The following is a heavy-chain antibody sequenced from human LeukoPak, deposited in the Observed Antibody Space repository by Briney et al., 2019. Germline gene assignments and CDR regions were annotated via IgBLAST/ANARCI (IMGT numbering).Heavy chain of an antibody. D-gene: IGHD1-1*01. CDR2: IGISSGNT. CDR1: GFTFSDYS. V-gene: IGHV3-48*04. J-gene: IGHJ4*02. CDR3: ARDYNYAFDN. Sequence: GGSLRHSCAASGFTFSDYSMNWVRQAPGKGLEWISYIGISSGNTKYADSVKGRFTISGDNAKSSLYLQMNSLRVEDTAVYYCARDYNYAFDNWGLGTLVTVSS.